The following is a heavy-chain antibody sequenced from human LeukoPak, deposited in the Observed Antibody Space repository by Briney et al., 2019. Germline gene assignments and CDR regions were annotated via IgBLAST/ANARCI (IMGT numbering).Heavy chain of an antibody. CDR3: VRGGASRDGYNSD. V-gene: IGHV4-34*01. CDR1: GGSLSGYY. J-gene: IGHJ4*02. D-gene: IGHD5-24*01. Sequence: SETLSLTCAVYGGSLSGYYWTWIRQPPGKGLEWIGEINHSGSTNYNPSLKSRVTISVDTSKNQFSLKLSSVTAADTAVYYCVRGGASRDGYNSDWGQGILVTVSS. CDR2: INHSGST.